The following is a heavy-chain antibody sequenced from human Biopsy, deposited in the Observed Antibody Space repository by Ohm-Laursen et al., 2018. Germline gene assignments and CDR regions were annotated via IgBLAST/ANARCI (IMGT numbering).Heavy chain of an antibody. J-gene: IGHJ6*02. CDR1: GFTFTSYG. CDR2: ITVSADTT. Sequence: SLRLSCTASGFTFTSYGMHWVRQAPGKGLEWVSAITVSADTTYYADSVRGRFTVSRDNSQNTLYLQMNSLRAEDTAVYFCASLGLVWFGELLSVPFGMDVWGQGTTVTVSS. D-gene: IGHD3-10*01. CDR3: ASLGLVWFGELLSVPFGMDV. V-gene: IGHV3-23*01.